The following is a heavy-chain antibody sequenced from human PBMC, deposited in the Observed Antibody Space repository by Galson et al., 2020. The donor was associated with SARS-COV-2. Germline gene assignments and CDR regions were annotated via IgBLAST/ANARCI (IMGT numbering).Heavy chain of an antibody. CDR3: ARHGASSGWYEGIDY. CDR2: IYPDDSYT. CDR1: GYSFTNYW. J-gene: IGHJ4*02. Sequence: GESLKISCRTSGYSFTNYWIGWVRQMPGRGLEWMGIIYPDDSYTIYSPSFQGQVTISADKSTSTAFLQWSSLKASDTAIYYCARHGASSGWYEGIDYGGQGTLVTVSS. D-gene: IGHD6-19*01. V-gene: IGHV5-51*01.